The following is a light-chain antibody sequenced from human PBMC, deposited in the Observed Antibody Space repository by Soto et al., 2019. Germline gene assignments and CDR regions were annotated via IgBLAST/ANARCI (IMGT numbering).Light chain of an antibody. CDR2: GAS. Sequence: VVTQPPATLSVYPGERATLSCRASQSVSSNLAWYQQKPGQAPRLLIYGASTRATGIPARFSGSGSGTEFTLTISSLQSEDFAVYYCQQYSIWRTFGQGTKVDIK. J-gene: IGKJ1*01. V-gene: IGKV3-15*01. CDR3: QQYSIWRT. CDR1: QSVSSN.